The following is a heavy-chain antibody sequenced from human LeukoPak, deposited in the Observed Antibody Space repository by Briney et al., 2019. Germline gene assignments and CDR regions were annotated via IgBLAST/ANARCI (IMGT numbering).Heavy chain of an antibody. V-gene: IGHV4-39*01. CDR3: ARHPYSSSWFNY. J-gene: IGHJ4*02. CDR1: GGSISSTSYY. CDR2: IFYSGST. D-gene: IGHD6-13*01. Sequence: SETLSLTCSVSGGSISSTSYYWGWIRQPPGKGLEWIGSIFYSGSTFYNPSLKSRVTISVDTSKNQFSLKLNSVTAADTAVYYCARHPYSSSWFNYWGPGTLVTVSS.